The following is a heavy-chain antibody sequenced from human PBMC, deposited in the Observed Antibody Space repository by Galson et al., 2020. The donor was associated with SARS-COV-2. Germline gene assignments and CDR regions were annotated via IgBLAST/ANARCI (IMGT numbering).Heavy chain of an antibody. CDR3: AKIAFTSGWMYYFDY. D-gene: IGHD6-19*01. CDR1: GFSFHNYG. Sequence: GGSLRLSCAASGFSFHNYGMHWVRQAPGEGLEWVAFIRYDGSEKYYADSVKGRFTISRDDSKNTLYLEMNSLRVEDTALYYCAKIAFTSGWMYYFDYWGQGTLVTVSP. J-gene: IGHJ4*02. CDR2: IRYDGSEK. V-gene: IGHV3-30*02.